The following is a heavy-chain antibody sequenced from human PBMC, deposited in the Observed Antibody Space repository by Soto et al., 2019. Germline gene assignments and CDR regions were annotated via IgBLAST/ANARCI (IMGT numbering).Heavy chain of an antibody. Sequence: PGGSLRLSCAASGFTFSSYGMHWVRQAPGKGLEWVALIWDDGSNSYYADSVKGRFTISRDNSMNTVYLQMNSLRAEDTAVYYCSKTTTARIAVAPRGLFDYWGQGTLVTVSS. CDR3: SKTTTARIAVAPRGLFDY. V-gene: IGHV3-33*06. J-gene: IGHJ4*02. D-gene: IGHD6-19*01. CDR1: GFTFSSYG. CDR2: IWDDGSNS.